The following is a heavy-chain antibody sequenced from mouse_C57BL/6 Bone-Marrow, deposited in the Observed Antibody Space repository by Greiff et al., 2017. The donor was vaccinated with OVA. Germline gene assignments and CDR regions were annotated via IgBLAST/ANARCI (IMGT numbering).Heavy chain of an antibody. CDR1: GYSITSGYY. J-gene: IGHJ4*01. V-gene: IGHV3-6*01. CDR2: ISYDGSN. Sequence: EVQLQQSGPGLVKPSQSLSLTCSVTGYSITSGYYWNWIRQFPGNKLEWMGYISYDGSNNYNPSLKNRISITRDTSKNQFFLKLNSVTTEDTATYYCASYDGYQGAMDYWGQGTSVTVSS. D-gene: IGHD2-3*01. CDR3: ASYDGYQGAMDY.